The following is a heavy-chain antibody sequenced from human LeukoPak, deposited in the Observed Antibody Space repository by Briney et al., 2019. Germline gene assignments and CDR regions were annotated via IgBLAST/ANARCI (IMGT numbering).Heavy chain of an antibody. CDR2: FDPEDGET. CDR1: GYXLTELS. V-gene: IGHV1-24*01. J-gene: IGHJ4*02. D-gene: IGHD3-16*01. Sequence: GGPVKVSCNVSGYXLTELSMHWVRQAPGKGLEWMGGFDPEDGETIYAQKFQGRVTMTEDTSTDTAYMELRSLRSDDTAVYFCARGADTGSYGSLVYFDYWGQGTLVTVSS. CDR3: ARGADTGSYGSLVYFDY.